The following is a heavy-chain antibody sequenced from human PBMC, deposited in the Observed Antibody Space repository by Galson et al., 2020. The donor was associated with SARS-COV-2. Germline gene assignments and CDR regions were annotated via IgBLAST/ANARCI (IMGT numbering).Heavy chain of an antibody. CDR2: ISSSSSYI. V-gene: IGHV3-21*01. Sequence: GESLKISCAASGFTFSSYSMNWVRLAPGKGLEWVSSISSSSSYIYYADSVKGRFTISRDNVKNSLYLQMNSLRAEDTAVYYCAREMTTVTKNWFDPWGQG. CDR3: AREMTTVTKNWFDP. J-gene: IGHJ5*02. CDR1: GFTFSSYS. D-gene: IGHD4-17*01.